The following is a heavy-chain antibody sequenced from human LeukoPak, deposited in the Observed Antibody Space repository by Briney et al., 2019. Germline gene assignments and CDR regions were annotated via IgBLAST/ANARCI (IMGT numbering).Heavy chain of an antibody. Sequence: ASVKVSCKASGYTFTSYYMHWVRQAPGQGLEWMGIINPSGGSTSYAQKFQGRVTMTRETSTSTVYMELRSLRSEDTAVYYCARSRRITIFGVVRRSGNWFDPWGQGTLVTVSS. J-gene: IGHJ5*02. CDR3: ARSRRITIFGVVRRSGNWFDP. D-gene: IGHD3-3*01. CDR1: GYTFTSYY. V-gene: IGHV1-46*03. CDR2: INPSGGST.